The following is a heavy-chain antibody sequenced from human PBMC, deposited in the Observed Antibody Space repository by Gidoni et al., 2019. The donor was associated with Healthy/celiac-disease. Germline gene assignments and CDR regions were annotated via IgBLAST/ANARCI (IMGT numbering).Heavy chain of an antibody. CDR3: ARRGVSIAAAGEVDY. D-gene: IGHD6-13*01. CDR2: IYYSGST. V-gene: IGHV4-39*01. CDR1: GGSLSSSSYY. J-gene: IGHJ4*02. Sequence: QLQLQESGPGLVKPSETLSLTCTVSGGSLSSSSYYWGWIRQPPGKGLEWIGSIYYSGSTYYNPSLKSRVTISVETSKNQFSLKLSYVTAADTAVYYCARRGVSIAAAGEVDYWGQGTLVTVSS.